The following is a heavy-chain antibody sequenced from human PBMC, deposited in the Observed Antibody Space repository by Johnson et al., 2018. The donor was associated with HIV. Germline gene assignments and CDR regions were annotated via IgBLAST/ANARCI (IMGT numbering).Heavy chain of an antibody. CDR3: AKDRGDGVAARRRSAFDI. J-gene: IGHJ3*02. D-gene: IGHD6-6*01. CDR1: GFTFSSYA. CDR2: ISYDGSNK. V-gene: IGHV3-30*04. Sequence: QVQLVESGGGVVQPGRSLRLSCAASGFTFSSYAMHWVRQAPGKGLEWVAVISYDGSNKYYADSVTGRFPISRDNSKNTLYLQMNSLRAEDTAVYYCAKDRGDGVAARRRSAFDIWGQGTMVTVSS.